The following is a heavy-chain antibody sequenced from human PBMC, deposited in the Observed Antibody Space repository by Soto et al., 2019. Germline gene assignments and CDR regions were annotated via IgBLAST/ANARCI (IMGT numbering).Heavy chain of an antibody. J-gene: IGHJ3*02. CDR2: IYHSGST. CDR1: ARSISSAAYC. D-gene: IGHD3-3*01. Sequence: PLSLTWAVFARSISSAAYCCSWIRQPPGKGLEWVGYIYHSGSTYYSPSIKSRVTISVDRSKIQFSLKLSSVTAADTAVYYCARVADDFGSGYPLGACDIWGQGTMVNV. V-gene: IGHV4-30-2*01. CDR3: ARVADDFGSGYPLGACDI.